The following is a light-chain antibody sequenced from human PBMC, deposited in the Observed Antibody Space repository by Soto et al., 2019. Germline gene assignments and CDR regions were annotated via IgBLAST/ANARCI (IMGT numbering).Light chain of an antibody. CDR1: QSVSSNF. V-gene: IGKV3-20*01. CDR3: RQYGTSLGFP. Sequence: EIVLTQSPGTLSLSPGERATLSCRASQSVSSNFLAWYQEKPGQAPRLLIYGASKRATGIPDRFSGSGSGTDFTLTISRLEPEDFAVYYCRQYGTSLGFPVGGGTKVDSK. CDR2: GAS. J-gene: IGKJ4*01.